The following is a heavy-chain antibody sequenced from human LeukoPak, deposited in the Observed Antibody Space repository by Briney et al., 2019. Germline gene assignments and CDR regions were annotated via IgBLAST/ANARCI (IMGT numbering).Heavy chain of an antibody. V-gene: IGHV4-39*01. CDR3: ARHFDY. Sequence: SETLSLTCTVSGGLIGTSDDYWAWIRQPPGKGLEWIGSLSYSGNTYYNPSLKSRVTISGDRSTNHFSLKMTSMTAADTAVYYCARHFDYWGQGILVTVPS. CDR2: LSYSGNT. J-gene: IGHJ4*02. CDR1: GGLIGTSDDY.